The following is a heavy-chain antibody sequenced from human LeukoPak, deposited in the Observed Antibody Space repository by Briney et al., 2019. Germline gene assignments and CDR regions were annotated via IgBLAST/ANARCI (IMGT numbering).Heavy chain of an antibody. V-gene: IGHV3-30-3*01. Sequence: GGSLRLSCAASGFTFSSYAMHWVRQAPGKGLEWVAVISYDGSNKYYADSVKGRFTISRDNSKNTLYLQMNSLRAEDTAVYHCARATHYSGSYLHYWGQGTLVTVSS. J-gene: IGHJ4*02. CDR2: ISYDGSNK. CDR1: GFTFSSYA. CDR3: ARATHYSGSYLHY. D-gene: IGHD1-26*01.